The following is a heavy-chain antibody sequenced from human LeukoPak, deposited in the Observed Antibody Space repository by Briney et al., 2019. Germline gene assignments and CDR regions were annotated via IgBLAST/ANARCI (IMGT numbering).Heavy chain of an antibody. V-gene: IGHV3-9*03. D-gene: IGHD3-10*01. Sequence: QPGGSLRLSCAASGFTFDDYAMHWVRQAPGKGLEWVSGISWNSGSIGYADSVKGRFTIPRDNAKNSLYLQMNSLRAEDMALYYCARRRGYYGSGSHDYYYYYMDVWGKGTTVTVSS. CDR1: GFTFDDYA. J-gene: IGHJ6*03. CDR3: ARRRGYYGSGSHDYYYYYMDV. CDR2: ISWNSGSI.